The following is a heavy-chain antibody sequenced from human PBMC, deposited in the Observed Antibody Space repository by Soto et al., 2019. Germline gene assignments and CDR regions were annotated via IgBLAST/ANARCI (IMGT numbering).Heavy chain of an antibody. CDR3: AKTKFRGVVVNV. CDR2: ISNSGST. CDR1: GFTFSSYA. J-gene: IGHJ6*02. D-gene: IGHD3-10*01. Sequence: EVQLLESGGGLVQPGGSLRLSCAASGFTFSSYAMYWVRQAPGKGLEWVSTISNSGSTYYADSVEGRFTISRDNSKNTLYPKMNRLRAEDTAVYYCAKTKFRGVVVNVWGQGTTVTVSS. V-gene: IGHV3-23*01.